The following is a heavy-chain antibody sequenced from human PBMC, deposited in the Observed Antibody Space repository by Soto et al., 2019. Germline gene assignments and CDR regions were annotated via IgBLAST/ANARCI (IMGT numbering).Heavy chain of an antibody. V-gene: IGHV3-30*18. D-gene: IGHD6-13*01. CDR3: AKLGGAAAGTDPPDY. Sequence: QVQLVESGGGVVQPGRSLRLSCAASGFTFSSYGMHWVRQAPGKGLEWVAVISYDGSNKYYADSVKGRFTISRDNSKNTLYLQMNSLRAEDTAVYYWAKLGGAAAGTDPPDYWGQGTLVTVSS. CDR1: GFTFSSYG. J-gene: IGHJ4*02. CDR2: ISYDGSNK.